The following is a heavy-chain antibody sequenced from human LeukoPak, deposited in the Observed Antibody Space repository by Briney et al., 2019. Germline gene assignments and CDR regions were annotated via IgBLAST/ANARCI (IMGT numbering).Heavy chain of an antibody. CDR1: GFTFDDYA. J-gene: IGHJ4*02. CDR3: AKANYDILTGSFDY. Sequence: PGRSLRLSCAASGFTFDDYAMHWVRQAPGKGLEWVSAISGSGGSTYYADSVKGRFTISRDNSKNTLYLQMNSLRAEDTAVYYCAKANYDILTGSFDYWGQGTLVTVSS. D-gene: IGHD3-9*01. V-gene: IGHV3-23*01. CDR2: ISGSGGST.